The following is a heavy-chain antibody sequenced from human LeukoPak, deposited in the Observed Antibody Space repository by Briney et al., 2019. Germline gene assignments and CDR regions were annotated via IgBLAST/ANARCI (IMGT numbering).Heavy chain of an antibody. CDR3: ASNQIGYSYGFN. D-gene: IGHD5-18*01. CDR2: IYYSGST. V-gene: IGHV4-39*07. CDR1: GGSISSSSYY. Sequence: SETLSLTCTVSGGSISSSSYYWGWIRQPPGKGLEWIGSIYYSGSTYYNPSLKSRVTISVDTSKNQFSLKLSSVTAADTAVYYCASNQIGYSYGFNWGQGTLVTVSS. J-gene: IGHJ4*02.